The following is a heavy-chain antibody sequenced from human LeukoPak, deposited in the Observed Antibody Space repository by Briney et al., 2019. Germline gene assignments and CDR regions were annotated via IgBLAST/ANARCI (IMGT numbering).Heavy chain of an antibody. Sequence: SETLSLTCTVSGGSFSSGNYYWTWIRQPPGKALEWIGYIYYTGTTNYNPSLKSRFIISVDTSKNQFSLNLSSVTAADTAVYYCARGVAVAGTLPSDYWGQGSLVTVSS. D-gene: IGHD6-19*01. CDR2: IYYTGTT. CDR3: ARGVAVAGTLPSDY. CDR1: GGSFSSGNYY. J-gene: IGHJ4*02. V-gene: IGHV4-61*01.